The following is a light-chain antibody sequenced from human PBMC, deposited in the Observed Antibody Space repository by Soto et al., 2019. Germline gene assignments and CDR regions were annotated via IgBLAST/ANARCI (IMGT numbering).Light chain of an antibody. Sequence: EVVMTQSPATLSVSPGERATLSCSASQSVSSNLAWYQQKPGQAPRLLIYGAPTRATGIPARFSGSGSGTEFTLTISSLQSEDFAVYYCQQYNNWPPWTFGQGTKVDI. J-gene: IGKJ1*01. CDR1: QSVSSN. CDR2: GAP. CDR3: QQYNNWPPWT. V-gene: IGKV3-15*01.